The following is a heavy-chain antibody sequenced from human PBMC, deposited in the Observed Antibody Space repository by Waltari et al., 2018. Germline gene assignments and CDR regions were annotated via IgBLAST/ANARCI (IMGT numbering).Heavy chain of an antibody. CDR1: GGSISSGSYY. Sequence: QVQLQESGPGLVKPSQTLSLTCTVSGGSISSGSYYWSWIRQPAGKGLEWIGRIYTSGSTNYNPALKSRVTISVDTSKNQFSLKLSSVTAADTAVYYCAREGTVTSFDPWGQGTLVTVSS. D-gene: IGHD4-4*01. CDR2: IYTSGST. J-gene: IGHJ5*02. V-gene: IGHV4-61*02. CDR3: AREGTVTSFDP.